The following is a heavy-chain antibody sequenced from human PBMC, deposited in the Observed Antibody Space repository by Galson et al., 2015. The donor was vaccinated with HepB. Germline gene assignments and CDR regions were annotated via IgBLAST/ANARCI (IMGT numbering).Heavy chain of an antibody. J-gene: IGHJ4*02. V-gene: IGHV4-61*01. CDR1: GGSVSSGSYY. Sequence: ETLSLTCTVSGGSVSSGSYYWSWIRQPPGKGLEWIGYIYYSGSTNYNPSLKSRVTISVDTSKNQFSLKLSSVTAADTAVYYCARGPVYDFWSGYYVDYWGQGTLVTVSS. CDR2: IYYSGST. CDR3: ARGPVYDFWSGYYVDY. D-gene: IGHD3-3*01.